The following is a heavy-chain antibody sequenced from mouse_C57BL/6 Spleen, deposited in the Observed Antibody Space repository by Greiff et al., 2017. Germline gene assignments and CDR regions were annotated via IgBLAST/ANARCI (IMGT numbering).Heavy chain of an antibody. CDR1: GFTFSSYT. CDR3: ARPLTGTYAMDY. V-gene: IGHV5-9*01. CDR2: ISGGGGNT. D-gene: IGHD4-1*01. J-gene: IGHJ4*01. Sequence: DVKLVESGGGLVKPGGSLKLSCAASGFTFSSYTMSWVRQTPEKRLEWVATISGGGGNTYYPDSVKGRFTISRDNAKNTLYLQMSSLRSEDTALYYCARPLTGTYAMDYWGQGTSVTVSS.